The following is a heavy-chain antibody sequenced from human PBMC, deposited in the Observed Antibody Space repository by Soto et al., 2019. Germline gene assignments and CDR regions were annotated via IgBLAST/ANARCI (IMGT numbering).Heavy chain of an antibody. CDR2: ISSSWSTA. D-gene: IGHD3-10*01. V-gene: IGHV3-48*04. J-gene: IGHJ4*02. CDR3: KRADWFHYLSLY. CDR1: GFTFSIYS. Sequence: GGSXRLSCAASGFTFSIYSMHLVRQAPGKGLEWISYISSSWSTAYYASSVDGRFTISRDNANNSVYLQMDSLRAEDTDLYYCKRADWFHYLSLYWGQGALVTVYS.